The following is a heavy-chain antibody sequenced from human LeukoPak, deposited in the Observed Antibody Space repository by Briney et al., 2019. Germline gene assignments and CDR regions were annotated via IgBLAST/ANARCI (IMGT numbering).Heavy chain of an antibody. CDR3: ARAVRIYSSSSYVDY. Sequence: SETLSLTCTVSGGSISSYYWSWIRQPAGKGLEWIGEINHSGSTNYNPSLKSRVTISINTSKNQFSLKLSSVTPEDTAVYYCARAVRIYSSSSYVDYWGQGTLVTVSS. CDR1: GGSISSYY. V-gene: IGHV4-34*01. CDR2: INHSGST. D-gene: IGHD6-6*01. J-gene: IGHJ4*02.